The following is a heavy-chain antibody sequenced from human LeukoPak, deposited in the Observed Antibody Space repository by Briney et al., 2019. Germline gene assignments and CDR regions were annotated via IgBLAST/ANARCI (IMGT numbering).Heavy chain of an antibody. CDR3: ARVVATTVGYGDAFDI. J-gene: IGHJ3*02. D-gene: IGHD5-12*01. CDR1: GYTLTGYY. V-gene: IGHV1-2*02. CDR2: INPNSGGT. Sequence: GASVKVSSKASGYTLTGYYMHWVRQAPGQGLEWMGWINPNSGGTNYAQKFQGRVTMTKDTSISTAYMELSRLRSDDTAVYYCARVVATTVGYGDAFDIWGQGTMVTVSS.